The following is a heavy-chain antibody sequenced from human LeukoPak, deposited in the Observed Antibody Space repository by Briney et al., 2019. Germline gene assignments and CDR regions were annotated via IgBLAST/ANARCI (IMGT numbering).Heavy chain of an antibody. Sequence: ASVKVSCKASGYTFTGYYMHWARQAPGQGLEWMGWINPNSGGTNYAQKFQGRVTMTRDTSISTAYMELSRLRSDDTAVYYCARDSSGYYNWFDPWGQGTLVTVSS. CDR3: ARDSSGYYNWFDP. J-gene: IGHJ5*02. D-gene: IGHD3-22*01. CDR2: INPNSGGT. CDR1: GYTFTGYY. V-gene: IGHV1-2*02.